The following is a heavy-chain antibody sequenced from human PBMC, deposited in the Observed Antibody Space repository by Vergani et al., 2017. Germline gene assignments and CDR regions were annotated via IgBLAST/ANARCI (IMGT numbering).Heavy chain of an antibody. D-gene: IGHD2-15*01. CDR3: AREWGCCSGGSCARREPLNAFDI. V-gene: IGHV1-69*01. Sequence: QVQLVQSGAEVKKPGSSVKVSCKASGGTFSSYAISWVRQAPGQGLEWMGGIIPIFGTANYAQKFQGRVTITADESTSTAYVELSSLRAEDTAVYYCAREWGCCSGGSCARREPLNAFDIWGQGTMVTVAS. CDR2: IIPIFGTA. CDR1: GGTFSSYA. J-gene: IGHJ3*02.